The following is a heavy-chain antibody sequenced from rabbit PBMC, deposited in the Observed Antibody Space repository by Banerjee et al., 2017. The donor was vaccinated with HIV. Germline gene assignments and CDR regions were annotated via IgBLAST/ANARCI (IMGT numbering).Heavy chain of an antibody. D-gene: IGHD8-1*01. V-gene: IGHV1S45*01. J-gene: IGHJ6*01. CDR1: GFPFSEKAV. CDR3: ARDSGSSFSSYGMDL. Sequence: QEQLVESGGGLVKPGASLTLTCKASGFPFSEKAVMCWVHQVPGKGLTWIACINALTGKAVYASWAKGRFTFSRTSSTTVTLQMTSLTAADTATYFCARDSGSSFSSYGMDLWGPGTLVTVS. CDR2: INALTGKA.